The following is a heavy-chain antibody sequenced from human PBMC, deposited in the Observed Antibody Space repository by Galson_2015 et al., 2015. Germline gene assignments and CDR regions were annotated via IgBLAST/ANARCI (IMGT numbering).Heavy chain of an antibody. V-gene: IGHV3-48*03. CDR3: AGAGRAARPGY. Sequence: SLRLSCAASGFTFSSYDMNWVRQAPGKGLEWVSYITSSGSTIYYADSVKGRFTISRDNAKNSLFLQMNSLRAEDTAVYYCAGAGRAARPGYWGQGTLVTVSS. CDR2: ITSSGSTI. D-gene: IGHD6-6*01. J-gene: IGHJ4*02. CDR1: GFTFSSYD.